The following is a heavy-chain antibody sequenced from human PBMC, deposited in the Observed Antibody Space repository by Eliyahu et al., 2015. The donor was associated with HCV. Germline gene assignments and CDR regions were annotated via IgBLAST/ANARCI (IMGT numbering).Heavy chain of an antibody. CDR3: AGRKRGYSYENKNWFDP. D-gene: IGHD5-18*01. Sequence: QLQLQESGPGLVKPSETLSLTCTVSGGSISSSSYYWGWIRXPPGKGLEWIGSIYXSGSTYYNPSLKSRVTISVDTSKNQFSLKLSSVTAADTAVYYCAGRKRGYSYENKNWFDPWGQGTLVTVSS. J-gene: IGHJ5*02. CDR1: GGSISSSSYY. CDR2: IYXSGST. V-gene: IGHV4-39*01.